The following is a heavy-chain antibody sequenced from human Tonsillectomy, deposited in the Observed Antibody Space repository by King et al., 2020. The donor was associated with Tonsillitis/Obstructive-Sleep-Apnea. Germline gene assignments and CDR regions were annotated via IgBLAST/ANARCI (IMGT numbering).Heavy chain of an antibody. CDR2: IYYSGST. J-gene: IGHJ3*02. CDR1: GGSISTYY. V-gene: IGHV4-59*01. Sequence: QLQESGPGLVKPSETLSLTCTVSGGSISTYYWSWIRQPPGKGLEWIGYIYYSGSTNNNPSLKSRVTILVDTSKNQFSLKLSSVTAADTAVYYCARDMVLEAGGDAFDIWGQGTMVTVSS. D-gene: IGHD2-8*01. CDR3: ARDMVLEAGGDAFDI.